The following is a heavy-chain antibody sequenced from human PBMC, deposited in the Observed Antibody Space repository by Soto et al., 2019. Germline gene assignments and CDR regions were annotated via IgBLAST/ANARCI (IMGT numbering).Heavy chain of an antibody. CDR2: ISGSGGST. CDR1: GFTFSSYV. V-gene: IGHV3-23*01. D-gene: IGHD3-10*01. CDR3: AKAGVMVRGVWFYGMDV. J-gene: IGHJ6*02. Sequence: EVQLLESGGGLVQPGGSLRLSCAASGFTFSSYVMSWVRQAPGKGLEWVSAISGSGGSTYYADSVKGRFTISRDNSKHALELQMNSLRAEDTDVYYCAKAGVMVRGVWFYGMDVWGQGTTVTGSS.